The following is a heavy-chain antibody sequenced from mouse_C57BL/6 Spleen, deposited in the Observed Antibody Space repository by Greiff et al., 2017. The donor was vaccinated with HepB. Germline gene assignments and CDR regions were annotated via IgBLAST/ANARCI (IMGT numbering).Heavy chain of an antibody. D-gene: IGHD1-1*02. J-gene: IGHJ2*01. V-gene: IGHV1-82*01. CDR2: IYPGDGDT. Sequence: QVQLKESGPELVKPGASVKLSCKASGYAFSSSWMNWVKQRPGKGLEWIGRIYPGDGDTNYNWKFKGKATLTADKSSSTAYMQLSSLTSEDSAVYFCARDYVYCFDCWGQGTTLTVSS. CDR1: GYAFSSSW. CDR3: ARDYVYCFDC.